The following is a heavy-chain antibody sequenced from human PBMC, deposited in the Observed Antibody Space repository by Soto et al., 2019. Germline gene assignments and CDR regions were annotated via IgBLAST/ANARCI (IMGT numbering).Heavy chain of an antibody. CDR3: ARDLGDYFPGGMDV. J-gene: IGHJ6*02. D-gene: IGHD3-16*01. CDR2: IYYSGST. Sequence: SETLSLTCVVSGYSISSGYYWGWIRQPPGKGLEWIGYIYYSGSTYYNPSLKSRVTISVDTSKNQFSLKLSSVTAADTAVYYCARDLGDYFPGGMDVWGQGTTVTVSS. V-gene: IGHV4-30-4*08. CDR1: GYSISSGYY.